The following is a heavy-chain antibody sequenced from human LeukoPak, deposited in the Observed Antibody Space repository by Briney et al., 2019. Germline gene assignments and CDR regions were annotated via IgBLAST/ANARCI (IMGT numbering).Heavy chain of an antibody. CDR3: ARVSTFWFDP. D-gene: IGHD1-1*01. CDR1: GGSFSGYY. V-gene: IGHV4-34*01. Sequence: SETLSLTCAVYGGSFSGYYWSWIRQPPGKGLEWIGEINHSGSTNYNPSLKSRVTISVDTSKIQFSLKLSSVTAADTAVYYCARVSTFWFDPWGQGTLVTVSS. J-gene: IGHJ5*02. CDR2: INHSGST.